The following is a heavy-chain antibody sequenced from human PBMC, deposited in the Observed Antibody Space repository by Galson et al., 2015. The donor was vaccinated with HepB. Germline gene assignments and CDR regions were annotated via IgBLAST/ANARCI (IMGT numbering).Heavy chain of an antibody. CDR3: ARLRKTSSSWYSADNWFDP. V-gene: IGHV5-51*01. CDR2: IYPGDSDT. CDR1: GYSFTSYW. J-gene: IGHJ5*02. Sequence: QSGAEVKKPGESLKISCKGSGYSFTSYWIGWVRQMPGKGLEWMGIIYPGDSDTRYSPSFQGQVTISADKSISTAYLQWSSLKASDTAMYYCARLRKTSSSWYSADNWFDPWGQGTLVTVSS. D-gene: IGHD6-13*01.